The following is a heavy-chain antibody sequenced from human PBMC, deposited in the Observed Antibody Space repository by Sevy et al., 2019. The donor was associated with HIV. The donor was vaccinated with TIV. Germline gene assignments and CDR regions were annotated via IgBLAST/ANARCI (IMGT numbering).Heavy chain of an antibody. CDR3: ARGLEQQLNNWFDP. CDR1: GGSISSYY. V-gene: IGHV4-59*01. J-gene: IGHJ5*02. Sequence: SETLSLTCTVSGGSISSYYWSWIRQPPGKGLEWLGYINYSGSTNYNPSLKSRVTISVDTSKNQYSLKLSPVTAADTAVYYCARGLEQQLNNWFDPWGQGTLVTVSS. CDR2: INYSGST. D-gene: IGHD6-13*01.